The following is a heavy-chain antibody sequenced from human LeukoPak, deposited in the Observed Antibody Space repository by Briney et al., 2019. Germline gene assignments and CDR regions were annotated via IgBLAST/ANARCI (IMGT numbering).Heavy chain of an antibody. Sequence: GGSLRLTCAASGFTFSSYAMSWVRQAPGKGLEWVANIKQDGSEKYYVDSVKGRFTISRDNAKNSLYLQMNSLRAEDTAVYYCARDVYYDSSGYYSVGYFDYWGQGTLVTVSS. J-gene: IGHJ4*02. CDR3: ARDVYYDSSGYYSVGYFDY. V-gene: IGHV3-7*01. CDR1: GFTFSSYA. D-gene: IGHD3-22*01. CDR2: IKQDGSEK.